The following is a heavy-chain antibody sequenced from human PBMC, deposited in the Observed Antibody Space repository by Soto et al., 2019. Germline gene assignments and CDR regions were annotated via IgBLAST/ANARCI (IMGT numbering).Heavy chain of an antibody. CDR3: ARDRAVAV. J-gene: IGHJ4*02. CDR1: GFTFSNHH. CDR2: IKTDGSEK. V-gene: IGHV3-7*01. D-gene: IGHD6-19*01. Sequence: EVQLVESGGGLVQPGGSLRLSCVASGFTFSNHHMTWVRQAPGKGLEWVANIKTDGSEKYYVDSVKGRFTISRDNAKNSLSLQMNSLIAEDTSRYYCARDRAVAVWCQGTLVIVSS.